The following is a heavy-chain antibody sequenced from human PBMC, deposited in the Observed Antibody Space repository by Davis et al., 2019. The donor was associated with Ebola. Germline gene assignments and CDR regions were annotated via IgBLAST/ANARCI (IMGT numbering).Heavy chain of an antibody. Sequence: ASVKVSCKASGYTFTSYGISWVRQAPGQGLEWMGWINAGNGNTKYSQKFQGRVTITRDTSASTAYMELSSLRSEDTAVYYCARSVAVAGYFDYWGQGTLVTVSS. J-gene: IGHJ4*02. D-gene: IGHD6-19*01. CDR3: ARSVAVAGYFDY. V-gene: IGHV1-3*01. CDR1: GYTFTSYG. CDR2: INAGNGNT.